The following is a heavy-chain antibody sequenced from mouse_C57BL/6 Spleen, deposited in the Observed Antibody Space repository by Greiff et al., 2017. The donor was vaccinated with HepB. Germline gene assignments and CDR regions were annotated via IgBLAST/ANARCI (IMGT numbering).Heavy chain of an antibody. D-gene: IGHD1-1*01. CDR3: ARGGDYYGSSLYYYAMDY. Sequence: EVKLQESGPGLVKPSQSLSLTCSVTGYSITSGYYWNWIRQFPGNKLEWMGYISYDGSNNYNPSLKNRISITRDTSKNQFFLKLNSVTTEDTATYYCARGGDYYGSSLYYYAMDYWGQGTSVTVSS. CDR1: GYSITSGYY. V-gene: IGHV3-6*01. J-gene: IGHJ4*01. CDR2: ISYDGSN.